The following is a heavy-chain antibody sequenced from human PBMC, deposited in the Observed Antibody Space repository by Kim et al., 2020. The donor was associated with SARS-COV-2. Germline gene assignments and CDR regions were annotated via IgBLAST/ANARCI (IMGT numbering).Heavy chain of an antibody. V-gene: IGHV3-9*01. J-gene: IGHJ6*02. D-gene: IGHD3-10*01. CDR2: ISWNSGSI. Sequence: GGSLRLSCAASGFTFDDYAMHWVRQAPGKGLEWVSGISWNSGSIGYVDSVKGRFTISRDNAKNSLYLQMNSLRAEDTALYYCAKDMRMVRGVIITLQGYGMDVWGQGTTVTVSS. CDR3: AKDMRMVRGVIITLQGYGMDV. CDR1: GFTFDDYA.